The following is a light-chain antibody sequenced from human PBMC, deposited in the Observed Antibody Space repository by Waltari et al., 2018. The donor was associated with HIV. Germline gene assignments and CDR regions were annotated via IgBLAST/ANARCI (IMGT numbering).Light chain of an antibody. CDR1: SSDVGAYDY. J-gene: IGLJ1*01. V-gene: IGLV2-14*03. Sequence: QSALTQPASVSGSPGQSITLSCTGTSSDVGAYDYVSWYQQHPGKVPKLLIYDVYNRPSRISNRFSGSKSGNTASLTISGLQAEDEAAYYCASFTSGRLNVFGTGTKVTVL. CDR2: DVY. CDR3: ASFTSGRLNV.